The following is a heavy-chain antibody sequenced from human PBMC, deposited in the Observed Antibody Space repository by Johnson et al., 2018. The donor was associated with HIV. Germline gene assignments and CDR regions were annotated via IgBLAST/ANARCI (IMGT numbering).Heavy chain of an antibody. V-gene: IGHV3-11*04. Sequence: QVQLVESGGGVVQPGRSLRLSCAASGFTFSDYYMSWIRQAPGKGLEWVSYISSSGSTIYYADSVKGRFTISRDNSKNTLYLQMNSLRAEDTAVYYCAREGGSYKDDAFDIWGQGTVVTVSS. CDR3: AREGGSYKDDAFDI. D-gene: IGHD1-26*01. CDR1: GFTFSDYY. CDR2: ISSSGSTI. J-gene: IGHJ3*02.